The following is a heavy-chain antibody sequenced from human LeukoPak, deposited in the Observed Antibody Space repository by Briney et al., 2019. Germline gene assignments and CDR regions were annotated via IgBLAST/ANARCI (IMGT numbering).Heavy chain of an antibody. CDR1: GFTFSSYG. V-gene: IGHV3-30*18. J-gene: IGHJ3*02. Sequence: GGSLRLSCAASGFTFSSYGMHWVRQAPGKGLEWVAVISYDGSNKYYADSVKGRFTISRDNSKNTLYLQMNSLRAEDTAVYYCAKDGAVAGISAFDIWGQGTMVTVSS. D-gene: IGHD6-19*01. CDR3: AKDGAVAGISAFDI. CDR2: ISYDGSNK.